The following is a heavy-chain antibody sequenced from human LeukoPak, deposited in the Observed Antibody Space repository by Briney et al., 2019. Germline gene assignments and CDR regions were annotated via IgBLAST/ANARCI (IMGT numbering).Heavy chain of an antibody. CDR1: GGSFSGYY. Sequence: SEALSLTCAVYGGSFSGYYWSWIRQPPGKGLEWIGEINHSGSTNYNPSLKSRVTISVDTSKNQFSLKLSSVTSADTAVYYCVSAGLPRDGYNYAVDYWGQGTLVTVSS. D-gene: IGHD5-24*01. CDR3: VSAGLPRDGYNYAVDY. J-gene: IGHJ4*02. V-gene: IGHV4-34*01. CDR2: INHSGST.